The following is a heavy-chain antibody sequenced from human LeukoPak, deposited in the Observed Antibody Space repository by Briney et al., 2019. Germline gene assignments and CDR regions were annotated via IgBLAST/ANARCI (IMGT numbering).Heavy chain of an antibody. D-gene: IGHD6-19*01. CDR3: ARRGSGWHFEY. CDR2: IYESGST. Sequence: KPSETLSLTCAVSGYSISSGYYWGWIRQPPGKGLEWIGSIYESGSTYYNPSLKSRVTISVDTSKNQFSLKVSSVTAAETAVYYCARRGSGWHFEYWGQGTLVTVSS. V-gene: IGHV4-38-2*01. CDR1: GYSISSGYY. J-gene: IGHJ4*02.